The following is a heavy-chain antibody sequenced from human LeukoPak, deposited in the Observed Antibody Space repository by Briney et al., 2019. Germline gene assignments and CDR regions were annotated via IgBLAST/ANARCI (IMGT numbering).Heavy chain of an antibody. CDR3: ATGHSSGWFDY. CDR2: ISYSATT. D-gene: IGHD6-19*01. Sequence: PSETLSLTCTVPGGSLSGDYWSWLRQPPGKGLEWIGYISYSATTNYNPSLKSRVSFSIDTSKNQFSLKLTSVSAADTAVYFCATGHSSGWFDYWGQGTLVSVSS. J-gene: IGHJ4*02. V-gene: IGHV4-59*01. CDR1: GGSLSGDY.